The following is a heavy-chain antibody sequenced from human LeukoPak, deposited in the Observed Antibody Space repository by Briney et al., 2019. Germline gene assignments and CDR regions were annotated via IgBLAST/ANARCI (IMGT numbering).Heavy chain of an antibody. J-gene: IGHJ3*02. V-gene: IGHV3-21*04. Sequence: PGGSLRLSCAASGFTFSSYSMNWVRQAPGKGLEWVSSISSSSSYIYYADSVKGRFTISRDNAKNSLYLQMNSLRAEDTAVYYCARDKMDSIEWELLFPAFDAFDIWGQGTMVTVSS. CDR1: GFTFSSYS. D-gene: IGHD1-26*01. CDR3: ARDKMDSIEWELLFPAFDAFDI. CDR2: ISSSSSYI.